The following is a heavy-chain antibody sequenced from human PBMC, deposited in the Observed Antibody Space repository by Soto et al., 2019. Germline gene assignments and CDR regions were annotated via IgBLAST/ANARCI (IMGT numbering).Heavy chain of an antibody. J-gene: IGHJ4*02. CDR3: ARCGSYGGADY. V-gene: IGHV1-18*01. Sequence: QVQLVQSGAEVKKPGASVKVSCKASGYTFTTLGISWVRQAPGQGLEWMGWISGYNGVTNYAQKVQGTVIMTRDTSTTTAYLELNSLTSEDTAVYFCARCGSYGGADYWGQGTLVTVSS. D-gene: IGHD1-26*01. CDR1: GYTFTTLG. CDR2: ISGYNGVT.